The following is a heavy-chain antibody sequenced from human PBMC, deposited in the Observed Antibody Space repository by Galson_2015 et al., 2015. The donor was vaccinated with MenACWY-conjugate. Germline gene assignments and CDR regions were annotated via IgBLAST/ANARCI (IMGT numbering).Heavy chain of an antibody. J-gene: IGHJ4*02. Sequence: SLRLSCAASGFTFSTYAMSWVRQAPGKGLEWVSGISYSGGSIHYADSVKGRFTISRDNSENTVYLQMNSLRAEDTALYYCAKGASQLLWNNYFDSWGQGTRVTVSS. V-gene: IGHV3-23*01. CDR1: GFTFSTYA. CDR2: ISYSGGSI. CDR3: AKGASQLLWNNYFDS. D-gene: IGHD2-2*01.